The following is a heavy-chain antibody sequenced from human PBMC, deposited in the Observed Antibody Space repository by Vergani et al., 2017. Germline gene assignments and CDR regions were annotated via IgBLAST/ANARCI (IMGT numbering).Heavy chain of an antibody. Sequence: QVQLVQSGAEVKKPGSSVKVSCKASGGTFSSYAISWVRQAPGQGLEWMGGFITIFGTANYAQKFQGRVTTTADESTSTAYMELSSLRSENAAVYYCARADYYNSSCIYYWDRGTLVTVSS. CDR2: FITIFGTA. CDR3: ARADYYNSSCIYY. J-gene: IGHJ4*02. CDR1: GGTFSSYA. V-gene: IGHV1-69*12. D-gene: IGHD3-22*01.